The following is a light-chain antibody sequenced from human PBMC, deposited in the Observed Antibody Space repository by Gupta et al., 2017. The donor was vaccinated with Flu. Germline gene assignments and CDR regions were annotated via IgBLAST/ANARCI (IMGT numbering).Light chain of an antibody. Sequence: QSALTQPAPVSGSPGPSLTIPCTGTSSDLNAYNSVSWYQRHPGKAPKLIIFEVYNRSSGVSNRFSGSKSGNTASLTISGLQAEDEATYYCISDTSRTSFVFGTGTEVSVL. V-gene: IGLV2-14*01. CDR1: SSDLNAYNS. CDR3: ISDTSRTSFV. J-gene: IGLJ1*01. CDR2: EVY.